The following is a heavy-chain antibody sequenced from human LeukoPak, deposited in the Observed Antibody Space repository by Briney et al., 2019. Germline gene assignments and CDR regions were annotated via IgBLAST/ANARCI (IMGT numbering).Heavy chain of an antibody. CDR2: ISSDGSRT. Sequence: GGSLRLSCAASGLTFSSYWMHWVRQAPGKGLVWVSRISSDGSRTTYADSVKGRFTISRDDAKNTLFLQMNSLRPEDTAVYYCVRSQCPNGVCYPGGYWGQGTLVTVSS. CDR1: GLTFSSYW. CDR3: VRSQCPNGVCYPGGY. J-gene: IGHJ4*02. D-gene: IGHD2-8*01. V-gene: IGHV3-74*01.